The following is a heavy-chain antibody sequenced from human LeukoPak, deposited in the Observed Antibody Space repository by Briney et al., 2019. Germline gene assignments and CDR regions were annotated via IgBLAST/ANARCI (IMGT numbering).Heavy chain of an antibody. V-gene: IGHV3-21*01. J-gene: IGHJ4*02. D-gene: IGHD3-10*01. CDR3: ARGDPLWFGELGFDY. CDR2: ISSSSSYI. Sequence: GGSLRLSCAASGFTFSSYSMNWVRPAPGKGLEWVSSISSSSSYIYYADSVKGRFTISRDNAKNSLYLQMNSLRAEDTAVYYCARGDPLWFGELGFDYWGQGTLVTVSS. CDR1: GFTFSSYS.